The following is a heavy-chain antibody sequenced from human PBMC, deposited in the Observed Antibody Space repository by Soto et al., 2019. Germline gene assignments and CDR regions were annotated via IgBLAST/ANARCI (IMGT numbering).Heavy chain of an antibody. Sequence: SETLSLTCTVSGGSISSSSYYWGWIRQPPGKGLEWIGSIYYSGSTYYNPSLKSRVTISVDTSKNQFSLKLSSVTAADTAVYYCARQTRLRGGLYYFDYWGQGTLVTVSS. D-gene: IGHD2-2*01. CDR1: GGSISSSSYY. CDR2: IYYSGST. J-gene: IGHJ4*02. V-gene: IGHV4-39*01. CDR3: ARQTRLRGGLYYFDY.